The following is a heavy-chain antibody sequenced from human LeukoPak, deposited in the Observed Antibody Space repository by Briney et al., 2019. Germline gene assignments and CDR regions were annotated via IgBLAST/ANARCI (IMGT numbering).Heavy chain of an antibody. CDR1: GVSFDDYY. J-gene: IGHJ4*02. Sequence: SETLSLTCAVSGVSFDDYYWAWVRQTPGKGLEWIGEINHSGYTNDSPSLKSRVTLSIDTSRKQFSLNLRSVTVADAGIYYCTRMTTGHDYWGQGTLDTVSS. V-gene: IGHV4-34*01. CDR3: TRMTTGHDY. D-gene: IGHD4-17*01. CDR2: INHSGYT.